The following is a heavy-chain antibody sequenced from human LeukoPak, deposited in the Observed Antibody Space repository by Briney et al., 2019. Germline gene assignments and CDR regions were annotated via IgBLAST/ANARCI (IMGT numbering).Heavy chain of an antibody. J-gene: IGHJ4*02. CDR2: ISSSGRTI. CDR3: TRHHTDGYNFWY. Sequence: GGSLRLSCAASGFTSSDYYMSWVRQAPGKGLEWLSYISSSGRTIYYADSVKGRFTVSRDNAQNSLYLQMYSLRAEDTAVYYCTRHHTDGYNFWYWGPGALVTVSS. CDR1: GFTSSDYY. D-gene: IGHD5-24*01. V-gene: IGHV3-11*04.